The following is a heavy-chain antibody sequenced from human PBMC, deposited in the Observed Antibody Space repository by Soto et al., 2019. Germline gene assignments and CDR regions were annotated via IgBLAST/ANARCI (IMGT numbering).Heavy chain of an antibody. J-gene: IGHJ6*02. CDR3: ARQDPTRFYYYGMDV. CDR2: IDTAGGT. V-gene: IGHV3-13*01. Sequence: SLRISCAASGFTFITYDMHWVRQATGGGLEWVSAIDTAGGTYYSGSVKGRFTISRENAQNSLYLQMDSLRAEDTAVYYCARQDPTRFYYYGMDVWGQGTTVTVSS. CDR1: GFTFITYD.